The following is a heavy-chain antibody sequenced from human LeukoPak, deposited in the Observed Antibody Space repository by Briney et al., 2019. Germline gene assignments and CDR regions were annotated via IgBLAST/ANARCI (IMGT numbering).Heavy chain of an antibody. V-gene: IGHV4-59*08. Sequence: SETLSLTCTVSGGSISGYYYNWIRQPPGKGLEWIGYIYYSGSTNYNPSLKSRVTISLDTSKDQFSLKLTSVTAADTAVYYCAASGYSTRWYYYDFWGQGTLVTVSS. CDR3: AASGYSTRWYYYDF. D-gene: IGHD2-8*01. CDR1: GGSISGYY. CDR2: IYYSGST. J-gene: IGHJ4*02.